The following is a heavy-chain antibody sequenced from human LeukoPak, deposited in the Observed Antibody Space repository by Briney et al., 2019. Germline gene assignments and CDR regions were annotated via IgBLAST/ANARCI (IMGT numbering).Heavy chain of an antibody. V-gene: IGHV3-23*01. CDR2: ISGSGGST. Sequence: QPGGSLRLSCAASGFTFSSYAMTWVRQAPGKGLEWVSAISGSGGSTYYADSVKGRFTISRDNSKNTLYLQMNSLIVEDTAVYCCAKDLTGGSTRVVPAANPFDPWGQGTLVTVSS. D-gene: IGHD2-2*01. CDR3: AKDLTGGSTRVVPAANPFDP. CDR1: GFTFSSYA. J-gene: IGHJ5*02.